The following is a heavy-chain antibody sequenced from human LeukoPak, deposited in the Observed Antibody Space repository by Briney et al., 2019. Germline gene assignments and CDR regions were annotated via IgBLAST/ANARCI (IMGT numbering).Heavy chain of an antibody. V-gene: IGHV3-23*01. CDR1: GFRFSRYA. J-gene: IGHJ5*02. D-gene: IGHD6-19*01. Sequence: GGSLRLSCVGSGFRFSRYAMSWVRQAPGKGLEWVATIHYIRDGPYYADSVEGRFTISRDDSKNTVYLQMNSLRVEDTAIYYCARCVTGWPNWFAPWGQGALVTVSS. CDR2: IHYIRDGP. CDR3: ARCVTGWPNWFAP.